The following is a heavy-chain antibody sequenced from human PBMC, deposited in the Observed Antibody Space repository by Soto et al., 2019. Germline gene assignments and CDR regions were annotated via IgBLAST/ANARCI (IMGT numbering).Heavy chain of an antibody. CDR1: GFTFSSYA. J-gene: IGHJ4*02. CDR2: ISGSDGST. Sequence: EVQLLESGGGLVQPGGSLRLSCAASGFTFSSYAMNWVRQAPGKGLEWVSVISGSDGSTYYADSVKGRFTISRDNSKNTLNLQMNSLRAEDTAVYYCARRSSSWYFDYWGQGTLVPVSS. CDR3: ARRSSSWYFDY. V-gene: IGHV3-23*01. D-gene: IGHD6-13*01.